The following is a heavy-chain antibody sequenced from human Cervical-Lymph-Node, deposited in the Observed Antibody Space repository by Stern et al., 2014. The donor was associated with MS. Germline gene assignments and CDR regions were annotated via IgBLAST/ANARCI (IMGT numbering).Heavy chain of an antibody. CDR2: IIPFLNTA. CDR3: ASSLVASGH. D-gene: IGHD2-8*02. CDR1: GGTFTTHP. J-gene: IGHJ4*02. V-gene: IGHV1-69*06. Sequence: MQLVESGAEVKKPGSSVKVSCKASGGTFTTHPITWWRQAPGQGLEWMGGIIPFLNTANYAQKFQGIITITADKSTGTTYMEISSLRSDDTAVYYCASSLVASGHWGQGTLVIVS.